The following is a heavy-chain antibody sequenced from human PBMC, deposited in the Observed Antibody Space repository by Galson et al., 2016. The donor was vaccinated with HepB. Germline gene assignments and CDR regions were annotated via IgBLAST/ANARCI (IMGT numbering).Heavy chain of an antibody. Sequence: SVKVSCKASGYTFLSHAMHWVRQAPGQRLEWMGWINTANDNTKYSQKFQGRITITRDTSATTVYMQLSSLRSEDTAVYYCARASYDTLTGYRLDYWGQGTLVTVSS. CDR2: INTANDNT. V-gene: IGHV1-3*04. J-gene: IGHJ4*02. CDR1: GYTFLSHA. D-gene: IGHD3-9*01. CDR3: ARASYDTLTGYRLDY.